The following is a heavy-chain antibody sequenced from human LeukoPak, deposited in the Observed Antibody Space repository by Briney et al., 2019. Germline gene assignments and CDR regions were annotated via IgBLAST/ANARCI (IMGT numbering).Heavy chain of an antibody. Sequence: GGSLRLSCAASGFTFSSYAMNWVRQAPGKGLEWVANIKQDGSEKYYVDSVKGRFTISRDNAKNSLYLQMNSLRAEDTAVYYCARVIPEGYYGSGRYYYMDVWGKGTTVTVSS. CDR3: ARVIPEGYYGSGRYYYMDV. V-gene: IGHV3-7*01. CDR1: GFTFSSYA. D-gene: IGHD3-10*01. J-gene: IGHJ6*03. CDR2: IKQDGSEK.